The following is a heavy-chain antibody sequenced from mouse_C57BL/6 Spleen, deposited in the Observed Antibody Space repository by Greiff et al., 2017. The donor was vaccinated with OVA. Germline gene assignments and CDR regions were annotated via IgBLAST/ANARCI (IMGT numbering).Heavy chain of an antibody. CDR3: ARDSSDHYFDY. V-gene: IGHV1-85*01. CDR2: IYPRDGST. Sequence: QVQLKQSGPELVKPGASVKLSCKASGYTFTSYDINWVKQRPGQGLEWIGWIYPRDGSTKYNEKFKGKATLTVNTSSSTAYMELHSLTSEDSTFYFCARDSSDHYFDYWGQGTTLTVSS. CDR1: GYTFTSYD. J-gene: IGHJ2*01. D-gene: IGHD3-2*02.